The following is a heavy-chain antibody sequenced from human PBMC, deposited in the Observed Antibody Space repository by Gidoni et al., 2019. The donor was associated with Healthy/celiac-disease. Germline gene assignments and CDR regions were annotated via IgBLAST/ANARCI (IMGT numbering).Heavy chain of an antibody. CDR2: IYYSGST. CDR3: ASRHLGLADSSSSNYYYYGMDV. D-gene: IGHD6-6*01. J-gene: IGHJ6*02. CDR1: GGSISSSSYY. Sequence: QLQLQESGPGLVKPSETLSLPCTVSGGSISSSSYYWAWTRQPPGKGLEWIGSIYYSGSTYYNPSLKSRVTISVDTSKNQFSLKLSSVTAADTAVYYCASRHLGLADSSSSNYYYYGMDVWGQGTTVTVSS. V-gene: IGHV4-39*01.